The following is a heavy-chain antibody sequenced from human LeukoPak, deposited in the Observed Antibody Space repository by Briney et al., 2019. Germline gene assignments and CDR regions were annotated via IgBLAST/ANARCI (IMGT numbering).Heavy chain of an antibody. V-gene: IGHV4-59*08. J-gene: IGHJ5*02. Sequence: SETLSLTCTVSGGSISSYSWNWIRQPPGKGLEWIGYIYYSGRTAYNPSLKRCVTMSIDTSKNQFPLKVTSVTAADTAVYYCGRRRVESAPIPGDNWFDPWGQGTLVTVSS. D-gene: IGHD5-24*01. CDR3: GRRRVESAPIPGDNWFDP. CDR1: GGSISSYS. CDR2: IYYSGRT.